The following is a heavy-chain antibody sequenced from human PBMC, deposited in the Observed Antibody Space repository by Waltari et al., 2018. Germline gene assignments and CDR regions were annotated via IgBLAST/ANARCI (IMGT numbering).Heavy chain of an antibody. Sequence: QMQLVQSGPEVKKPGTSVKVSCKASGFTFTSSAMQWVRQARGQRLEWIGWIVVGSGNTNYAQKFQERVTITRDMSTSTAYMELSSLRAEDTAVYYCAREGKGGLLWFGEFPGSYYYGMDVWGQGTTVTVSS. V-gene: IGHV1-58*02. CDR3: AREGKGGLLWFGEFPGSYYYGMDV. D-gene: IGHD3-10*01. CDR2: IVVGSGNT. CDR1: GFTFTSSA. J-gene: IGHJ6*02.